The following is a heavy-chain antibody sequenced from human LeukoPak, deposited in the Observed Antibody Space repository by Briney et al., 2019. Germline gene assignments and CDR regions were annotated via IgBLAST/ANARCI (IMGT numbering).Heavy chain of an antibody. CDR3: ARAAVVNAFDI. D-gene: IGHD4-23*01. CDR1: GFTFSSYW. Sequence: GGSLRLSCAASGFTFSSYWMSWVRQAPGKGLEWVSSISSSSSYIYYADSVKGRFTISRDNAKNSLYLQMNSLRAEDTAVYYCARAAVVNAFDIWGQGTMVTVSS. J-gene: IGHJ3*02. V-gene: IGHV3-21*01. CDR2: ISSSSSYI.